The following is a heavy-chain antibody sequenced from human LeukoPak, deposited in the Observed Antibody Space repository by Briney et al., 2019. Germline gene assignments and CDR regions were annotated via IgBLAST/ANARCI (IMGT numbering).Heavy chain of an antibody. Sequence: GGSLRLSCAASGFIFRKYCMRWVRQAPGQGLERVSRINTVGTVTTYGDSVKGRFTVSRDNADNTMFLQMNSVRDEDTAVYYCATKQWLAPPPDSWGQGTPVTVSS. CDR3: ATKQWLAPPPDS. J-gene: IGHJ4*02. V-gene: IGHV3-74*01. CDR1: GFIFRKYC. CDR2: INTVGTVT. D-gene: IGHD6-19*01.